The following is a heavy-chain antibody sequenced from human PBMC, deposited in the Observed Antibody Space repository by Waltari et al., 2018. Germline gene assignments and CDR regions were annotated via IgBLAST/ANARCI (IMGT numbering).Heavy chain of an antibody. D-gene: IGHD3-22*01. V-gene: IGHV3-7*03. J-gene: IGHJ4*02. CDR3: ARVYYYDSSGYYPFDY. CDR2: IKQDGSEK. Sequence: EVQLVESGGGLVQPGGSLRLSCAASGFTFSSYWMSWVRPARGKGLEWVANIKQDGSEKYYVDSVKGRFTISRDNAKNSLYLQMNSLRAEDTAVYYCARVYYYDSSGYYPFDYWGQGTLVTVSS. CDR1: GFTFSSYW.